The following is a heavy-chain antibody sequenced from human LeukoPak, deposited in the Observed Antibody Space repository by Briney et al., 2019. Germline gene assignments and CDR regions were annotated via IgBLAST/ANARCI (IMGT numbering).Heavy chain of an antibody. CDR1: GFTFSSYG. CDR3: ARDNYYDSSGYRSLDY. CDR2: ISTSGST. V-gene: IGHV3-23*01. J-gene: IGHJ4*02. D-gene: IGHD3-22*01. Sequence: PGGSLRLSCAASGFTFSSYGMHWVRQAPGKGLEWVSAISTSGSTYYADSVKGRFTISRDNSKNTLYLQMNSLRAEDTAVYYCARDNYYDSSGYRSLDYWGQGTLVTVSS.